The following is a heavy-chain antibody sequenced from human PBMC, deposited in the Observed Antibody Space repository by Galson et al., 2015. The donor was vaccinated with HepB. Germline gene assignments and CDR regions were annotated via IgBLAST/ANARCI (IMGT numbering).Heavy chain of an antibody. Sequence: SLRLSCAASGFIFSRNAMHWVRQAPGKGLEWMAAISYDGSNEYYIDSVKGRFTISRDNSKNTLSLQMNSLRPEDTAVYYCARAGLYSSGWRIDYWGQGTLVTVSS. D-gene: IGHD6-19*01. CDR1: GFIFSRNA. V-gene: IGHV3-30*04. CDR3: ARAGLYSSGWRIDY. CDR2: ISYDGSNE. J-gene: IGHJ4*02.